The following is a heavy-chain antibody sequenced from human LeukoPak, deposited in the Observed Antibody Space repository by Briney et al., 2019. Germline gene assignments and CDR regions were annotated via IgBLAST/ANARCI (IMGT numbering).Heavy chain of an antibody. D-gene: IGHD3-22*01. Sequence: GGSLRLSCAASGFTFSSYWMNWVRQAPGKGLEWVAIIKQDGTETFYVDSVRGRFTISRDNVKNSLYLQMNSLRIEDAAVYYCMGGRGWLPENWGQGTLVTVSS. V-gene: IGHV3-7*01. CDR3: MGGRGWLPEN. CDR1: GFTFSSYW. CDR2: IKQDGTET. J-gene: IGHJ4*02.